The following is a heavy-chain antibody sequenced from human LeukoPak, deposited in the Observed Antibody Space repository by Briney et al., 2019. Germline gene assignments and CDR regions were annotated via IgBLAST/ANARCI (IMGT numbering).Heavy chain of an antibody. CDR1: GFTVSSNY. CDR3: ARDLTTVTDYYGMDV. J-gene: IGHJ6*02. Sequence: GSLRLSCAASGFTVSSNYMSWVRQAPGEGLGWVSVIYSGVSTYYADSVTGRFTISRDNSKNTLYLQMNSLRAEDTAVYYCARDLTTVTDYYGMDVWGQGTTVTVSS. CDR2: IYSGVST. V-gene: IGHV3-53*01. D-gene: IGHD4-17*01.